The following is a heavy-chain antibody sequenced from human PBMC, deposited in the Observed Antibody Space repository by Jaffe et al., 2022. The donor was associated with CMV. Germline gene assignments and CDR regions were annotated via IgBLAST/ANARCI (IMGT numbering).Heavy chain of an antibody. Sequence: QVQLVESGGGVVQPGTSLRLSCTASGFSFSTYGMHWVRQAPGKGLEWVAVIWYDGSMKYYADSVKDRFIISRDNFKNTLYLQMSSLRAEDTAVYYCARGDRSVVYFFDYWGQGALVTVSS. D-gene: IGHD2-15*01. J-gene: IGHJ4*02. CDR1: GFSFSTYG. V-gene: IGHV3-33*01. CDR3: ARGDRSVVYFFDY. CDR2: IWYDGSMK.